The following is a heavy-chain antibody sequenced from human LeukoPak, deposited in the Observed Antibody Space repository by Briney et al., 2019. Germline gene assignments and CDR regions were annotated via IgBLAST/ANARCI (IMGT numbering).Heavy chain of an antibody. J-gene: IGHJ6*02. CDR3: AKDLEACDNYYYYGMDV. V-gene: IGHV3-23*01. CDR1: GFTFSSYA. Sequence: GGSLRLSCAASGFTFSSYAMSWVRQAPGKGLEWVSAISGSGGSTYYADSVKGRFTISRDNSKNTLYLQMNSLRAEDTAVYYCAKDLEACDNYYYYGMDVWGQGTTVTVSS. CDR2: ISGSGGST. D-gene: IGHD2-21*01.